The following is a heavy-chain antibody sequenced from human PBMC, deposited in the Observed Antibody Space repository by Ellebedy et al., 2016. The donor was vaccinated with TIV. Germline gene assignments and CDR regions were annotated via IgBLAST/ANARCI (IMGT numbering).Heavy chain of an antibody. D-gene: IGHD5-12*01. Sequence: GGSLRLSCTDSGFTFSSYWMIWVRQAPGKGLEWVANIKHDGSEKYYVDSVKGRFTISRDNAKNSLYLQMNSLRAEDTAVYYCAGDFGHSGYDLLDYWGQGTLVTVSS. V-gene: IGHV3-7*01. CDR3: AGDFGHSGYDLLDY. CDR2: IKHDGSEK. CDR1: GFTFSSYW. J-gene: IGHJ4*02.